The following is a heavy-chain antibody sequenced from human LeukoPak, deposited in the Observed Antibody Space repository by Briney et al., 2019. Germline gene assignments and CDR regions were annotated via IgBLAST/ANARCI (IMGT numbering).Heavy chain of an antibody. CDR3: AHMMLSCTSGSCASPFDP. CDR1: GFSLSTTEVG. CDR2: IYWNGDK. Sequence: ESGPTLVRPTETLTLTCTFSGFSLSTTEVGVGWIRQPPGKALEWLALIYWNGDKRYTSSLKTRLTLTKDTSKNQVVFRMTNMDPVDTATYYCAHMMLSCTSGSCASPFDPWGQGTRVTVSS. D-gene: IGHD3-10*01. V-gene: IGHV2-5*01. J-gene: IGHJ5*02.